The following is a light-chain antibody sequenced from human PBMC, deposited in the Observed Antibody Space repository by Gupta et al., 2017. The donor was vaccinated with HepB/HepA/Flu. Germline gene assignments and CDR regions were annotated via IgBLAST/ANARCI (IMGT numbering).Light chain of an antibody. J-gene: IGKJ5*01. CDR3: QQSYSTPIT. V-gene: IGKV1-39*01. Sequence: DIQMTQSPTSLSASIGDRVIITCRASQSISTYLNWYQQESGKAPKLLIYAASNLQSGVPSRFSGSGSGTDFTLTIGSLQPEDFATYYCQQSYSTPITFGQGTRLQIK. CDR2: AAS. CDR1: QSISTY.